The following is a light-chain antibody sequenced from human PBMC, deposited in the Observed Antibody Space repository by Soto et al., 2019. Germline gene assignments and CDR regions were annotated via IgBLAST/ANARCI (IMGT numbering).Light chain of an antibody. CDR2: SND. CDR1: SSNIGTNT. CDR3: AAWDARLNGVV. J-gene: IGLJ3*02. V-gene: IGLV1-44*01. Sequence: QSVLTQPPSTSGTPGQRVTISCSGSSSNIGTNTVNWYQQVPGTAPKLLIYSNDQRPSGVPDRFSGSKSGTSVSLAISGLQSEDEAEYFCAAWDARLNGVVFVGGTKLTVL.